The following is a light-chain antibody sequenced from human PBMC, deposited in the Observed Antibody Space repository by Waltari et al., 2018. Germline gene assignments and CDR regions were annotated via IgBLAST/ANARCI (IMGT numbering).Light chain of an antibody. J-gene: IGLJ3*02. V-gene: IGLV2-14*01. Sequence: QSALTQPASVSGSPGQSITISCTGTSSDVGGYNLVSWHQQPPGKAPKLVFYEVSNRPSGASNRFSGSKSGNTASLTISGLQAEDEADYYCTSYITTRGDWVFGGGTKLTVL. CDR1: SSDVGGYNL. CDR2: EVS. CDR3: TSYITTRGDWV.